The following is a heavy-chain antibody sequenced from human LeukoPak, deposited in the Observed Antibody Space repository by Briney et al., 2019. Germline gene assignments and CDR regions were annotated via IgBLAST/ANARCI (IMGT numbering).Heavy chain of an antibody. CDR2: ISYDGSNK. CDR3: AKAGRGYSSSAFDI. J-gene: IGHJ3*02. CDR1: GFTFSSYG. Sequence: PGGSLRLSCAASGFTFSSYGMHWVRQAPGKGLEWVAVISYDGSNKYYADSVKGRFTISRDNSKNTLYLQMNSLRAEDTAVYYCAKAGRGYSSSAFDIWGQGTMVTVSS. V-gene: IGHV3-30*18. D-gene: IGHD5-18*01.